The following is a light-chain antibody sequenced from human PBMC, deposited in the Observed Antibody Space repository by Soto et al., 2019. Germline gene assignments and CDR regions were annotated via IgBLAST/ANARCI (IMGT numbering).Light chain of an antibody. V-gene: IGKV1-39*01. Sequence: IQMTQSPSSLSASVGDRVTITCRASQRITTYLNCYQQKPGNAPKLLITTAGTLQRGVPSRFSGSGSGTDFTLNITSRQREDFATYFCQQTYSTPYTFGQGTKLEIK. CDR2: TAG. CDR3: QQTYSTPYT. J-gene: IGKJ2*01. CDR1: QRITTY.